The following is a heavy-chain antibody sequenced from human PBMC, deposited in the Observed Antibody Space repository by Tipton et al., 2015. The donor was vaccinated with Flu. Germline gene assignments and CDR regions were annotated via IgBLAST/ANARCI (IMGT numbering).Heavy chain of an antibody. D-gene: IGHD3-10*01. J-gene: IGHJ4*02. CDR3: ARSSTGKKYGVGIDY. V-gene: IGHV3-33*01. Sequence: SLRLSCATSGFTFTSHGMHWVRQAPGKGLEWVTIIWYDGSNKLYADSVKGRFTISRDNSKNTVYLQMNSLRVEDTGVYYCARSSTGKKYGVGIDYWGQGTLVTVSP. CDR1: GFTFTSHG. CDR2: IWYDGSNK.